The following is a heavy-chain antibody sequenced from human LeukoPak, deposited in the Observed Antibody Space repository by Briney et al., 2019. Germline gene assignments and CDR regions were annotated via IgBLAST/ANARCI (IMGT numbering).Heavy chain of an antibody. V-gene: IGHV3-23*01. CDR1: GFSFSTYA. Sequence: PGGSLRLSCAASGFSFSTYAMAWVRQAPGKGLEWVSALNGRGINTYYADSVKGRFTISRDNSKNTLYLQTNSLRAEDTAVYYCAKGRATFGVDANDYWGQGTLVTVSS. CDR2: LNGRGINT. D-gene: IGHD3-3*01. J-gene: IGHJ4*02. CDR3: AKGRATFGVDANDY.